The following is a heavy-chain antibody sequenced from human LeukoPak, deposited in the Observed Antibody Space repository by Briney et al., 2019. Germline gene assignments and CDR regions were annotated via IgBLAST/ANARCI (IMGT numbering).Heavy chain of an antibody. Sequence: SETLSLTCSVSGDSISLSFYYWGWIRQPPGKALEWIGSVYYSGTTSYNPSLKSRVTISVDVSKNHFSLRLRSVTAADTAMYHCARGTLYRGWSYYLDFWGQGSQVTVSS. CDR2: VYYSGTT. J-gene: IGHJ4*02. CDR3: ARGTLYRGWSYYLDF. D-gene: IGHD6-19*01. V-gene: IGHV4-39*07. CDR1: GDSISLSFYY.